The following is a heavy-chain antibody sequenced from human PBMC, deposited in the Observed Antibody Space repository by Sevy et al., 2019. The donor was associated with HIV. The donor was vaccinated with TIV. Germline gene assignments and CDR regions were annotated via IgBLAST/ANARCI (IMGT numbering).Heavy chain of an antibody. D-gene: IGHD2-15*01. CDR1: GFTFSSYA. Sequence: GGSLRLSCAASGFTFSSYAMHWVRQAPGKGLEWVAVISYDGSNKYYADSVKGRFNNSKENAKNTLYLQMNSLRAEETAVYYCARRYCSGGSGDSATGAGGKYYYGMDVWGQGTTVTVSS. V-gene: IGHV3-30*04. CDR3: ARRYCSGGSGDSATGAGGKYYYGMDV. CDR2: ISYDGSNK. J-gene: IGHJ6*02.